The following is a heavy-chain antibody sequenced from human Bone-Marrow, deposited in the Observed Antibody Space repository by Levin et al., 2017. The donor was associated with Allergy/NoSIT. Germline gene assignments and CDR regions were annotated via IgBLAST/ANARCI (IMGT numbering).Heavy chain of an antibody. V-gene: IGHV3-66*01. Sequence: GGSLRLSCAASGFTVGNNYVAWFRQAPGKGLDWISVIYSGGGTYYADSVKGRFTISRDKSTNTVYLQMNSLRVADTAVYYCSSAPGCSDYWGQGSLVTVSS. CDR1: GFTVGNNY. J-gene: IGHJ4*02. CDR3: SSAPGCSDY. CDR2: IYSGGGT. D-gene: IGHD3-10*02.